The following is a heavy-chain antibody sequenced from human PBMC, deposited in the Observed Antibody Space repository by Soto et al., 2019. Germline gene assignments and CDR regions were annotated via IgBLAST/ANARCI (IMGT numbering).Heavy chain of an antibody. V-gene: IGHV4-31*03. CDR3: ASVRHDFWSGYYPFLDY. Sequence: SETLSLTCTVSGGSISSGGYYWSWIRQHPGKGLEWIGYIYYSGSTYYNPSLKSRVTISVDTSKNQFSLKLSSVTAADTAVYYCASVRHDFWSGYYPFLDYWGQGPLVTVSS. D-gene: IGHD3-3*01. CDR1: GGSISSGGYY. J-gene: IGHJ4*02. CDR2: IYYSGST.